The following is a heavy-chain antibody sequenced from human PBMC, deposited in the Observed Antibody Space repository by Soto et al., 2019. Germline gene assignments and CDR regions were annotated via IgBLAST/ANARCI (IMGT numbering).Heavy chain of an antibody. CDR1: GDSITGDNW. CDR2: IHHSGAT. J-gene: IGHJ6*02. V-gene: IGHV4-4*02. CDR3: ATQGFYSMGV. Sequence: PSETLSLTCAVSGDSITGDNWWSWVRQPPGKGLEWIGEIHHSGATNYNPSLKSRVTISVDGSKNQFSLKLNSVTAADTAMFYCATQGFYSMGVWGRGTTVT.